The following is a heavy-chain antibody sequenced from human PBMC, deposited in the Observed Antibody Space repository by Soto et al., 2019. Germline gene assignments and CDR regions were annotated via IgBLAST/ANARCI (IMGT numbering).Heavy chain of an antibody. V-gene: IGHV3-11*01. CDR1: GFTFSDYY. Sequence: GGSLRLSCAASGFTFSDYYMSWIRQAPGKGLEWVSYISSSGSTIYYADSVKGRFTISRDNAKNSLYLQMNSLRAEDTAVYYCARDRSVGKYYYYCMDVWGKGTTVTVSS. CDR3: ARDRSVGKYYYYCMDV. CDR2: ISSSGSTI. J-gene: IGHJ6*03. D-gene: IGHD1-26*01.